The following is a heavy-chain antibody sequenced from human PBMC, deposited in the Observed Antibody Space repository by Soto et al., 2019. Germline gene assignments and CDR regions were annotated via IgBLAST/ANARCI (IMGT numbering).Heavy chain of an antibody. Sequence: TGGSLRLSCAASGLPFSDYYMSWIRQAPGKGLEWVSYISSSSSNKNYADSVKGRFTISRDNSKNTLYLQMNSLRAEDTAVYYCARASRVVPAATIDPWGQGTLVTVSS. V-gene: IGHV3-11*06. D-gene: IGHD2-2*01. J-gene: IGHJ5*02. CDR1: GLPFSDYY. CDR3: ARASRVVPAATIDP. CDR2: ISSSSSNK.